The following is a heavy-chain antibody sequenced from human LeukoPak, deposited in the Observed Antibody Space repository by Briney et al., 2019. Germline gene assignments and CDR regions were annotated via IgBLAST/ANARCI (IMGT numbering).Heavy chain of an antibody. J-gene: IGHJ4*02. CDR1: GGSISSYY. Sequence: SETLSLTCTVSGGSISSYYWSWIRQPPGKGLEWIGYIYYSGSTNYNPSLKSRVTISVDTSKNQFSLKLSSVTAADTAVYYCATRERRITIFGVVTGPVDYWGQGTLVTVSS. V-gene: IGHV4-59*12. CDR3: ATRERRITIFGVVTGPVDY. D-gene: IGHD3-3*01. CDR2: IYYSGST.